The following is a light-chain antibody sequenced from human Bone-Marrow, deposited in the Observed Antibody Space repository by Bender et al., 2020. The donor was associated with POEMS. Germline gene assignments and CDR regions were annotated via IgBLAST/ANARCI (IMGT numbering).Light chain of an antibody. J-gene: IGLJ1*01. V-gene: IGLV2-8*01. Sequence: QSALTKPPSASGSPGQSVTISCTGTSSDVGGYDYVSWYQQHPGKAPKLMIYDVSKRPSGVPDRFSGSKSGTTASLTVSGLQAEDEADYYCSAYAGRNTYVFGTGTRVTV. CDR2: DVS. CDR1: SSDVGGYDY. CDR3: SAYAGRNTYV.